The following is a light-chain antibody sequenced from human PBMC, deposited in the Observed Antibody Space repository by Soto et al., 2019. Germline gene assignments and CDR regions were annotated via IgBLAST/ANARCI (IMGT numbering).Light chain of an antibody. V-gene: IGKV3-15*01. CDR3: QQYNDWPRT. CDR2: GAS. CDR1: QSVSNN. J-gene: IGKJ1*01. Sequence: EIVMTQSPATLSVSPGERATLSCRASQSVSNNLAWYQQTPGQAPRLLIYGASTRATGIPARFSGSGSGTEFTLTISSLQSEDFAVYYCQQYNDWPRTFGQGTQVEIK.